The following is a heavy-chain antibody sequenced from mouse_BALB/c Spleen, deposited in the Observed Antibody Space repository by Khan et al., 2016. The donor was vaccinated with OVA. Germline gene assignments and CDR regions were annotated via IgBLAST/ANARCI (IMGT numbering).Heavy chain of an antibody. CDR2: IGPGSSNT. J-gene: IGHJ4*01. D-gene: IGHD1-1*01. CDR3: AMENYYGRSYYAMDY. V-gene: IGHV1S41*01. Sequence: DLVKPGTSVKLYCKASGYTFTSYWINWIKQRPGQGLEWIGRIGPGSSNTYYNEMFKGKAALTVDTSSSTAYIQLSSLSSEDSAVYYCAMENYYGRSYYAMDYWGQGTSVTVSS. CDR1: GYTFTSYW.